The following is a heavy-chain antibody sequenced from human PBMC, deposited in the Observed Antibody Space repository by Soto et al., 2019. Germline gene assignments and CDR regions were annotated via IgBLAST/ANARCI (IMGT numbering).Heavy chain of an antibody. Sequence: QMQLLQSGAEVKKTGSSVKISCKTSGWIFTFQYLHWVRQAPGQGLEWLGWITPYNGNIKYAERFQDRISITRDNSLTPLFLKLRNLKSEDTGLYYCARSATSGDQHFIDSWGQGTLVTVSS. V-gene: IGHV1-45*02. D-gene: IGHD3-10*01. J-gene: IGHJ4*02. CDR2: ITPYNGNI. CDR3: ARSATSGDQHFIDS. CDR1: GWIFTFQY.